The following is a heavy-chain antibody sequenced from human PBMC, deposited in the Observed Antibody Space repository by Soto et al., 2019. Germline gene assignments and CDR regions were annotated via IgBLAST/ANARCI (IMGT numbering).Heavy chain of an antibody. CDR2: LYNTWST. D-gene: IGHD2-21*02. Sequence: QVRLQESGPGLLKPSETLSLTCTVSGASISRYYGSCIRQSPGKGLEWIGYLYNTWSTIYNPSLKSRVTISVDTSKNKCSQTMNSVTAADTAVYYCARDLWGYCGGDCSPLDVWGRGNTVTVS. J-gene: IGHJ6*02. CDR3: ARDLWGYCGGDCSPLDV. V-gene: IGHV4-59*01. CDR1: GASISRYY.